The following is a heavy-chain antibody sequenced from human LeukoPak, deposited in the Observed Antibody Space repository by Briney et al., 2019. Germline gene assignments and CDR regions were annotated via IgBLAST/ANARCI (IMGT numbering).Heavy chain of an antibody. CDR2: IYPGDSGT. Sequence: GESLKISCKGSGYSFTSYWIGWVRQMPGKGLEWMGIIYPGDSGTRYSPSFQGQVTISADKSISTAYLQWSSLKASGTAMYYCARHAYCSSTSCYTPFDYWGQGTLVTVSS. D-gene: IGHD2-2*02. CDR1: GYSFTSYW. CDR3: ARHAYCSSTSCYTPFDY. J-gene: IGHJ4*02. V-gene: IGHV5-51*01.